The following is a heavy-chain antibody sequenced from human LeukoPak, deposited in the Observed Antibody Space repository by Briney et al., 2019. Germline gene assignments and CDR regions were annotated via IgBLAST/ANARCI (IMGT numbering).Heavy chain of an antibody. D-gene: IGHD2-2*01. CDR3: VRGVPVTPGIDY. V-gene: IGHV3-74*01. CDR2: ICTDETTI. CDR1: GFTFSSYC. Sequence: GGSLRLSCAASGFTFSSYCMHWVRQPPGKGLVWVSQICTDETTIRNADSVKGRFTISRDNAKNTLYLQMSSLRVEDTAVYYCVRGVPVTPGIDYWGQGTLVTVSS. J-gene: IGHJ4*02.